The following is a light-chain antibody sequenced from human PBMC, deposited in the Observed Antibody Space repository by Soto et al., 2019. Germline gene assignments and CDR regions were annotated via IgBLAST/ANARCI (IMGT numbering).Light chain of an antibody. CDR2: GVS. CDR1: QSGNIN. CDR3: QQYNNWPIT. Sequence: EVVLTQSPATLSVSPGEGATLSCRASQSGNINLAWYQQKPGQAPRLLIYGVSTRATGVPGRFSGSGSGTEFTLTISTLQSEDFAVYYCQQYNNWPITFGQGTRLEIK. J-gene: IGKJ5*01. V-gene: IGKV3-15*01.